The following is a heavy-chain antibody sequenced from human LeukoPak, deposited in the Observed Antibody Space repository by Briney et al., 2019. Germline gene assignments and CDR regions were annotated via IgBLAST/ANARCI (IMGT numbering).Heavy chain of an antibody. CDR1: GGSISSGSYY. CDR3: ARGVVVAATPSWAFDI. D-gene: IGHD2-15*01. J-gene: IGHJ3*02. CDR2: IYYGGST. Sequence: SETLSLTCTVSGGSISSGSYYWGWIRQPPGKGLEWIGSIYYGGSTYYNPSLKSRVTISVDTSKNQFSLKLRFVTAADTAIYYCARGVVVAATPSWAFDIWGQGTMVTVSS. V-gene: IGHV4-39*07.